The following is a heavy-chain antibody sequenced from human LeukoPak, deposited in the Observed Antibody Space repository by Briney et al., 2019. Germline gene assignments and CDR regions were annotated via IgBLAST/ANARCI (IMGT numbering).Heavy chain of an antibody. D-gene: IGHD3-10*01. CDR3: AREGKWFRSYYYYMDV. Sequence: KPSETLSLTCNVSRGSINDYYWSWIRQSAGKGLEWLGRIYSSGSTNDNPSFKRRVTMSVDTSANQVSLKLLSVTAADTGVYFCAREGKWFRSYYYYMDVWGEGTMVTVSS. V-gene: IGHV4-4*07. J-gene: IGHJ6*03. CDR2: IYSSGST. CDR1: RGSINDYY.